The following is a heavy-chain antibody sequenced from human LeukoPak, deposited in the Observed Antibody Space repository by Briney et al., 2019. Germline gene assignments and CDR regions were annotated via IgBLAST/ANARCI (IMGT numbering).Heavy chain of an antibody. CDR1: GGSISSTSYY. D-gene: IGHD1-1*01. CDR2: MYYRGST. Sequence: SETLSLTCTASGGSISSTSYYWGWIRQPPGKGLEWIGRMYYRGSTYSTPSPKSRVTIYIDTSKNQFSLKLSSVTAADTSVYYCARMTTIGSYYIYNWGEGTLGTVSS. CDR3: ARMTTIGSYYIYN. J-gene: IGHJ4*02. V-gene: IGHV4-39*01.